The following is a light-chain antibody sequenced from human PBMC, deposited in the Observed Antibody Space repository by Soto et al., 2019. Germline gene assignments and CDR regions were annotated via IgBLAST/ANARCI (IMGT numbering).Light chain of an antibody. J-gene: IGLJ2*01. V-gene: IGLV1-44*01. Sequence: QSVLTQSPSASGTPGQRVTISCSGSSSNIGGNTVNWYQQLPGTAPKLLIFFSSHRPSGVPDRFSGSKSGSSASLAISGLQSEDEANYHCAAWDDSLNGVVFGGGTKLTVL. CDR3: AAWDDSLNGVV. CDR1: SSNIGGNT. CDR2: FSS.